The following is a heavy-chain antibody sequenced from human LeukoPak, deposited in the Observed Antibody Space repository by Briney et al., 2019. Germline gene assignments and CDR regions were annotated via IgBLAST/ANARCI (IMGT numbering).Heavy chain of an antibody. Sequence: PGGSLTLSCAASGVTFSIYNMNWVRQAPGKGLEWVSSISNSVGYIYYADSVKGRFTISRDNAKNSLYLQMNSLRAEDTAVYYCASQLYCSGNSCLTRNFDYWGQGTLVTVSS. D-gene: IGHD2-15*01. J-gene: IGHJ4*02. V-gene: IGHV3-21*01. CDR3: ASQLYCSGNSCLTRNFDY. CDR1: GVTFSIYN. CDR2: ISNSVGYI.